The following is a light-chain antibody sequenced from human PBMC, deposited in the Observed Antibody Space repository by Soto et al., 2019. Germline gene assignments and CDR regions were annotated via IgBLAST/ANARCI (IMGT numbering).Light chain of an antibody. J-gene: IGKJ3*01. V-gene: IGKV3-20*01. CDR2: GAS. Sequence: EIVMTQSPATLSVSPGERATLSCRASQSVSSSDLAWYQQKPGRAPRLLIYGASSRATGIPDRFSGSGSGTDFTLTISRLEPEDFAVYYCQQYGSSPLITFGPGTKVDMK. CDR1: QSVSSSD. CDR3: QQYGSSPLIT.